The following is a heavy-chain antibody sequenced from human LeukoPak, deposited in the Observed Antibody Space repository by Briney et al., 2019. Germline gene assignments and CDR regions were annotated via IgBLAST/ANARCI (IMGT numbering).Heavy chain of an antibody. Sequence: SETLSLTCTVSGGSISSYYWSWIRQPPGKGLEWIGYIYYSGSTNYNPSLKSRVTISVDTSKNQFSLKLSSVTAADTAVYYCARTTPLGYCSGGSCEYYYYYGMDVWGQGTTVTVSS. J-gene: IGHJ6*02. CDR3: ARTTPLGYCSGGSCEYYYYYGMDV. D-gene: IGHD2-15*01. V-gene: IGHV4-59*08. CDR2: IYYSGST. CDR1: GGSISSYY.